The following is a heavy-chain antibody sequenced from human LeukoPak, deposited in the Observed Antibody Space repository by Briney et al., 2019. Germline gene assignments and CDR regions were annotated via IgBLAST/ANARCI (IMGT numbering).Heavy chain of an antibody. CDR1: GFTFSSYS. D-gene: IGHD5-12*01. Sequence: GGSLRLSCAASGFTFSSYSMNWVRQAPGKGLEWVSSISSSSSYIYYADSVKGRFTISRDNAKNSLYLQMNSLRAEDMAVYYCARVDSGYDFRWFDPWGQGTLVTVSS. CDR2: ISSSSSYI. CDR3: ARVDSGYDFRWFDP. V-gene: IGHV3-21*01. J-gene: IGHJ5*02.